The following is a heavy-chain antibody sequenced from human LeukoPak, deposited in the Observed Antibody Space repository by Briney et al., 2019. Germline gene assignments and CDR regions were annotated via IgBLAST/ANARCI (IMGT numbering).Heavy chain of an antibody. CDR3: AKGARIAAARAHFDY. CDR1: GFTVSSNY. CDR2: ISGSGGST. J-gene: IGHJ4*02. V-gene: IGHV3-23*01. Sequence: PGGSLRLSCAASGFTVSSNYMSWVRQAPGKGLEWVSAISGSGGSTYYADSVKGRFTISRDNSKNTLYLQMNSLRAEDTAVYYCAKGARIAAARAHFDYWGQGTLVTVSS. D-gene: IGHD6-13*01.